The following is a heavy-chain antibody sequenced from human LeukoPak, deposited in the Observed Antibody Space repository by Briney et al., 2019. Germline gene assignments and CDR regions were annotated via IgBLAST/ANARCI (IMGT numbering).Heavy chain of an antibody. CDR1: GFTFSNYA. CDR2: ISGNGGST. CDR3: AREDPIGDPFDP. Sequence: EAGGSLRLSCTASGFTFSNYAMSWVRQAPGKGLEWVSAISGNGGSTFDADSVKGRFTISRDNSKNTLYLQMNSLRAEDTAVYYCAREDPIGDPFDPWGQGTLVTVSS. J-gene: IGHJ5*02. V-gene: IGHV3-23*01.